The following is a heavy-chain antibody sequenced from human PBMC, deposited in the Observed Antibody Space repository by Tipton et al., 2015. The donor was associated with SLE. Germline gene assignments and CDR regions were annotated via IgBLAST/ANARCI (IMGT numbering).Heavy chain of an antibody. D-gene: IGHD2-15*01. CDR3: ARESVDWYFGL. J-gene: IGHJ2*01. V-gene: IGHV4-59*12. Sequence: TLSLTCTVSGGSIRSYYWSWIRLTPGKGLEWIGDIYYRGSPYYCESTTYNPSLESRATMSVDTSNNQFSLKLSSVTAADTAVYYCARESVDWYFGLWGRGTLVTVSS. CDR2: IYYRGSPYYCEST. CDR1: GGSIRSYY.